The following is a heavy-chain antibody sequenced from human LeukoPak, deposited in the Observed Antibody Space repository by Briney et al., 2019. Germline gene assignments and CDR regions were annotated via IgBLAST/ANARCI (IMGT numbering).Heavy chain of an antibody. J-gene: IGHJ4*02. V-gene: IGHV3-48*04. CDR2: ISSSSSTI. CDR3: ARVIGSYGDSAY. D-gene: IGHD4-17*01. Sequence: PGGSLRLSCAVSGFTFTNAWMNWVRQAPGKGLEWVSYISSSSSTIYYTDSVKGRFTISRDNAKNSLYLQMNSLRAEDTAVYYCARVIGSYGDSAYWGQGTLVTVSP. CDR1: GFTFTNAW.